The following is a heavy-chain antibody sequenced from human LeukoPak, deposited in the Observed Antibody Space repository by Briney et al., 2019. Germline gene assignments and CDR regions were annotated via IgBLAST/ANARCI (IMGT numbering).Heavy chain of an antibody. CDR3: ARRTYFDL. CDR2: IYYSGST. CDR1: GGSISNYY. V-gene: IGHV4-59*08. Sequence: SETLSLTCTVSGGSISNYYWSWVRHPPGKGLEWIGYIYYSGSTTYNPSLKSRVTISVDTSKNQFSLKLSSVTAADTAVYYCARRTYFDLWGRGTLVTVSS. J-gene: IGHJ2*01.